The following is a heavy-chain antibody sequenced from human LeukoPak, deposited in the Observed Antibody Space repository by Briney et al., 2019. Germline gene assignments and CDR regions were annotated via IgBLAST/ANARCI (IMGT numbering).Heavy chain of an antibody. CDR3: AKAGDNRDYARFDY. Sequence: QPGGSLRLSCAASGFTFSSYAMIWVRQAPGKGLEWVSAISGSGGSTYYADSVKGRFTISRDNSKNTLYLQMNSLRAEDTAVYYCAKAGDNRDYARFDYWGQGTLVTVSS. J-gene: IGHJ4*02. CDR2: ISGSGGST. D-gene: IGHD4-17*01. CDR1: GFTFSSYA. V-gene: IGHV3-23*01.